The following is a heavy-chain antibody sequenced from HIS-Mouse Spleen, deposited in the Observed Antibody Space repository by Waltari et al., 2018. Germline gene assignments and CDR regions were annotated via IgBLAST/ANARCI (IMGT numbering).Heavy chain of an antibody. Sequence: QVQLQQWGAGLLKPSETLSLTCAVYGGSFSGYYWSWIRQPPGKGLEWIGEINHSGSTNYHPSLKIRVTISVDTSKNQFSLKLSSVTAADTAVYYCARAGKTALVEMATITYAFDYWGQGTLVTVSS. D-gene: IGHD5-12*01. CDR3: ARAGKTALVEMATITYAFDY. J-gene: IGHJ4*02. CDR1: GGSFSGYY. V-gene: IGHV4-34*01. CDR2: INHSGST.